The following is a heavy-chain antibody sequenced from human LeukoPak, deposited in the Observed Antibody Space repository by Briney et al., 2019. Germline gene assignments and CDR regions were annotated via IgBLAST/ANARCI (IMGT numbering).Heavy chain of an antibody. D-gene: IGHD2-2*01. J-gene: IGHJ6*03. CDR1: GYTFTGYH. V-gene: IGHV1-2*02. CDR2: INPNSGGT. Sequence: ASVKVSCKASGYTFTGYHMHSVRQAPGKRLEWMGWINPNSGGTNYAQKLQEGVTITRDTYISTAYIELSKLTADYTAGCDFARVWVVPAANYMDVWGKGTTVTVSS. CDR3: ARVWVVPAANYMDV.